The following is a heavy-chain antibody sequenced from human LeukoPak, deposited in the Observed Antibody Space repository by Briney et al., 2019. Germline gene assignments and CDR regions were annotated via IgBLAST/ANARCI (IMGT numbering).Heavy chain of an antibody. Sequence: GGSLRLSCAASGFTFSTYWMNWVRQAPGKGLEWVAVIWYDGSEKYYGDPVKGRFTISRDNSKNTLYLQANTLRVDDMAVYYCARDVAATGTNAFDVWDQGTMVTVSS. CDR1: GFTFSTYW. CDR2: IWYDGSEK. V-gene: IGHV3-33*08. J-gene: IGHJ3*01. D-gene: IGHD1-1*01. CDR3: ARDVAATGTNAFDV.